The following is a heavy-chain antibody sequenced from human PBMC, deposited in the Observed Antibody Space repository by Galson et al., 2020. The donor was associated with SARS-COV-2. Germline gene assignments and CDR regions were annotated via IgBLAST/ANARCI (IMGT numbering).Heavy chain of an antibody. CDR3: ARDAYCSGVSCYFPGFDY. J-gene: IGHJ4*02. V-gene: IGHV1-18*01. D-gene: IGHD2-15*01. CDR2: ISAYNGNT. Sequence: ASVKVSCKASGYTFNNYGITWVRQAPGQGLEWMGWISAYNGNTNYAQKFQGRVTVTTDTSTSTAYMELRSLRPDDTAVYYCARDAYCSGVSCYFPGFDYWGQGTLVTVSS. CDR1: GYTFNNYG.